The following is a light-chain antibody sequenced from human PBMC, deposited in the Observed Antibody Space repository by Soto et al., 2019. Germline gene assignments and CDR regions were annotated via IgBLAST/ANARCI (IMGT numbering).Light chain of an antibody. CDR3: QHYGSSTKT. CDR1: QSVSSSY. Sequence: EIVLTQSPGTPSLSPGERATLSWRASQSVSSSYLAWYQQKPGQAPRLVIYDASSRATGIPDRFSGSGSGTDFTLTITRLETEDFAVYYCQHYGSSTKTFGQGTKVDIK. CDR2: DAS. J-gene: IGKJ1*01. V-gene: IGKV3-20*01.